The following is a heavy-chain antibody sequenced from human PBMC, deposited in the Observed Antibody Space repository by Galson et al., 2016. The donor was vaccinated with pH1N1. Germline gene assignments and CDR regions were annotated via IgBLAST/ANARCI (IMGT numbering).Heavy chain of an antibody. CDR3: AVGPSVAGPDFFVH. CDR2: ITWNGNII. CDR1: GFTFDDHA. V-gene: IGHV3-9*03. D-gene: IGHD6-19*01. Sequence: SLRLSCAASGFTFDDHAMHWVRQAPGKGLEWVSGITWNGNIIGYADSVKGRFTIFRANAKNSLYLQMNSLTSDDMALYFCAVGPSVAGPDFFVHWGQGALVTFSA. J-gene: IGHJ4*02.